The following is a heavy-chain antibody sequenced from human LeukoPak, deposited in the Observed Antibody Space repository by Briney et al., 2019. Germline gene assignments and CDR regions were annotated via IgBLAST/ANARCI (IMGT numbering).Heavy chain of an antibody. CDR1: GGSISSYY. CDR3: ARASRRYYYDSSGYYSDPKTLDY. D-gene: IGHD3-22*01. CDR2: IYYSGST. J-gene: IGHJ4*02. Sequence: SETLSLTCTVSGGSISSYYWNWIRQLPGKGLEWIGYIYYSGSTNYNPSLKSRVTISVDTSKNQFSLKLSSVTAADTAVYYCARASRRYYYDSSGYYSDPKTLDYWGQGTLVTVSS. V-gene: IGHV4-59*01.